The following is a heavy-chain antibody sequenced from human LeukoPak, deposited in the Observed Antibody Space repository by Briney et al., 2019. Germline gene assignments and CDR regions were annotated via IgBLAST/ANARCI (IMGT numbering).Heavy chain of an antibody. V-gene: IGHV4-59*01. J-gene: IGHJ4*02. D-gene: IGHD6-19*01. Sequence: PSETLSLTCTVSGGSISSYYWSWIRQPPGKGLEWIGYIYYSGSTNYNPSLKSRVTIPVDTSKNQFSLKLSSVTAADTAVYYCARETGSGWDYFDYWGQGTLVTVSS. CDR1: GGSISSYY. CDR3: ARETGSGWDYFDY. CDR2: IYYSGST.